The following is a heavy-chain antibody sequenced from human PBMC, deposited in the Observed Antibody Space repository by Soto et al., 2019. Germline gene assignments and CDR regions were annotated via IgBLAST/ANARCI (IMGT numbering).Heavy chain of an antibody. V-gene: IGHV3-48*01. D-gene: IGHD3-22*01. CDR1: GFSISGYA. CDR2: ISSSSSAI. CDR3: VRDLSRGSNFYYYMDV. J-gene: IGHJ6*03. Sequence: EVQLVESGGGLVPPGGSLRLSCSASGFSISGYALNWVRQAPGKGPDWVSYISSSSSAIDYAGSVKGRFSISRDNGKNSLYLQMNSLRAEDTAVYYCVRDLSRGSNFYYYMDVWGKGTTVTVSS.